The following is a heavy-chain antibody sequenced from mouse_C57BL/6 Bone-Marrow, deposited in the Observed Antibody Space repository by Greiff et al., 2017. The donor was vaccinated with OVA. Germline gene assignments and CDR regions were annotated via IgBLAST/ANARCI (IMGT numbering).Heavy chain of an antibody. CDR2: IDPSDSET. Sequence: VQLQQPGTELVKPGASVKLSCKASGYTFTSYWMHWVKQRPGQGLEWIGNIDPSDSETHYNQKFKDKATLTVDKSSSTAYMQLSSLTSEDSAVYYCASYYGSSPCYWYFDVWGTGTTVTVSS. CDR1: GYTFTSYW. J-gene: IGHJ1*03. CDR3: ASYYGSSPCYWYFDV. V-gene: IGHV1-52*01. D-gene: IGHD1-1*01.